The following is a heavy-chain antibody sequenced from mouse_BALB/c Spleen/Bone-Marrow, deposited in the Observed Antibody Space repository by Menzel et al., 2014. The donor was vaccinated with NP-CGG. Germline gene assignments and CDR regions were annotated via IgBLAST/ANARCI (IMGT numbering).Heavy chain of an antibody. CDR3: TRQGTGTFAY. Sequence: LVESGTELVKPGASVKLSCKASGYTFTSYYIYWVKQRPGQGLEWIGEISPSNGGTNFNEKFKSKATLTVDKSSSTAYMQLSSLTSEDSAVYYCTRQGTGTFAYWGQGTLVTVSA. D-gene: IGHD4-1*01. CDR2: ISPSNGGT. V-gene: IGHV1-53*01. J-gene: IGHJ3*01. CDR1: GYTFTSYY.